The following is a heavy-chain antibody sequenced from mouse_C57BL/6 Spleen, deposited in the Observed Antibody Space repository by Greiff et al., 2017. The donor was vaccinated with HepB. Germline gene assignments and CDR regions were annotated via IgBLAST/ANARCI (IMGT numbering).Heavy chain of an antibody. V-gene: IGHV1-7*01. Sequence: VQLQQSGAELAKPGASVKLSCKASGYTFTSYWMHWVKQRPGQGLEWIGYITPSSGSTKYNQKFKDKATLTADTSSSTAYMQLSSLTYEDSAGYYCEREAGTVVHFDVWGTGTTVTVSS. J-gene: IGHJ1*03. CDR3: EREAGTVVHFDV. CDR1: GYTFTSYW. D-gene: IGHD1-1*01. CDR2: ITPSSGST.